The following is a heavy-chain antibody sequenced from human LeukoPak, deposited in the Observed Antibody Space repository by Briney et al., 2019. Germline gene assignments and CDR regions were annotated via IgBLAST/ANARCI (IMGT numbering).Heavy chain of an antibody. Sequence: PSETLSLTCTVSGSSVSSGSYYWSWIRQPPGKELEWIGYIYYSGSTNYNPSLKSRVTISVDTSKNQFSLKLSSVTAADTAVYYCARGPYYYDSSGYAYYYYGMDVWGQGTTVTVSS. D-gene: IGHD3-22*01. V-gene: IGHV4-61*01. J-gene: IGHJ6*02. CDR1: GSSVSSGSYY. CDR3: ARGPYYYDSSGYAYYYYGMDV. CDR2: IYYSGST.